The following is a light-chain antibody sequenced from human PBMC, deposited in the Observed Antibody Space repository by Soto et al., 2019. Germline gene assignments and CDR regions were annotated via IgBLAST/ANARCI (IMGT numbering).Light chain of an antibody. CDR1: QDISVW. CDR2: ETS. J-gene: IGKJ1*01. V-gene: IGKV1-12*01. CDR3: QQANSFPPWT. Sequence: DIQMTQSPSSVSASVGDRVTITCRASQDISVWLAWYQQKPGKAPKLLISETSSLQTGVPSRFRGSGSGTDFTLTISKLQPEDFATYFCQQANSFPPWTFGQGTKVEI.